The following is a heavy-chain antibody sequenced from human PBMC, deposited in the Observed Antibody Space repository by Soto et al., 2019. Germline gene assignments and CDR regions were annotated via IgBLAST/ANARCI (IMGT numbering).Heavy chain of an antibody. J-gene: IGHJ4*02. Sequence: SETLSLTCTVSGGSISSYYWSWIRQPPGKGLEWIGYIYHTGSTNYNPSLKSRVSISVDTSKNHFSLKLTSVTAADTAVYYCAASGWYASYWGQGTRVTVFS. V-gene: IGHV4-59*08. CDR1: GGSISSYY. CDR2: IYHTGST. CDR3: AASGWYASY. D-gene: IGHD6-19*01.